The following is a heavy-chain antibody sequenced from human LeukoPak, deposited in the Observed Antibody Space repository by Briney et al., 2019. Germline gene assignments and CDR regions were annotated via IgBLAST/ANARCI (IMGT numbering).Heavy chain of an antibody. CDR3: ARGSSWKKPYYYYYMDV. CDR2: INHSGST. CDR1: GGSISSGDKY. D-gene: IGHD6-13*01. V-gene: IGHV4-30-4*01. J-gene: IGHJ6*03. Sequence: PSQTLSLTCNVSGGSISSGDKYWSWIRQPPGKGLEWIGEINHSGSTNYNPSLKSRVTISVDTSKNQFSLKLSTVTAADTAVYYCARGSSWKKPYYYYYMDVWGKGTTVTVSS.